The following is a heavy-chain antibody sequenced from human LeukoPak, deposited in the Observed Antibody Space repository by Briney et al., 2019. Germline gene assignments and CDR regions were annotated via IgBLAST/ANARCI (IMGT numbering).Heavy chain of an antibody. CDR1: GFTFSSYD. Sequence: GGSLRLSCVASGFTFSSYDMHWVRRAPGKGLEWVTVVSFDGSYKYYADSVRGRFTISRDNSKNTLYLQMNSLRAEDTAVYYCARDRLRGYYDFWSGDAFDIWGQGTMVTVSS. CDR2: VSFDGSYK. D-gene: IGHD3-3*01. CDR3: ARDRLRGYYDFWSGDAFDI. J-gene: IGHJ3*02. V-gene: IGHV3-30*03.